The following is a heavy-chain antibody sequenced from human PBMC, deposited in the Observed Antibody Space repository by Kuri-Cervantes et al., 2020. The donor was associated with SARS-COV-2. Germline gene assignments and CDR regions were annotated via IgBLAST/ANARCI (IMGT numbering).Heavy chain of an antibody. V-gene: IGHV3-30*02. CDR2: IRYDGSNK. D-gene: IGHD3-10*01. J-gene: IGHJ3*02. CDR3: ANLLVGFGDAFDI. CDR1: GFTFSNYG. Sequence: GESLKISCAASGFTFSNYGMLWVRQAPGKGLEWVAFIRYDGSNKYYADSVKGRFTISRDNSKNTLYLQTNSLRAEDTAVYYCANLLVGFGDAFDIWGQGTMVTVSS.